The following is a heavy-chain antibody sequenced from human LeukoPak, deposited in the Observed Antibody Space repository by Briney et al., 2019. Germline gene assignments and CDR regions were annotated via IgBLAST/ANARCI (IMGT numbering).Heavy chain of an antibody. CDR1: GGSISSSSYY. J-gene: IGHJ3*02. Sequence: SETLSLTCTVSGGSISSSSYYWGWTRQPPGKGLEWIGSIYYSGSTYYNPSLKSRVTISVDTFKNQFSLKLSSVTAADTAVYYCARSLHTYYDILTYPGAFDIWGQGTMVTVSS. CDR2: IYYSGST. V-gene: IGHV4-39*01. D-gene: IGHD3-9*01. CDR3: ARSLHTYYDILTYPGAFDI.